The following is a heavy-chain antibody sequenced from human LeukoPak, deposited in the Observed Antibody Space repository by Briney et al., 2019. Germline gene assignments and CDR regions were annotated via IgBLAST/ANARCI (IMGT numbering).Heavy chain of an antibody. V-gene: IGHV3-23*01. Sequence: GGSLRLSCAASGFTFSNYAMSWVRQAPGKGLEWVSGISGSGVTTNYADSVKGRFTISRDNSKNTMYLQMNSLRVEDTAVYYCARKDSGSYYDLDYWGQGALVTVSS. D-gene: IGHD1-26*01. J-gene: IGHJ4*02. CDR1: GFTFSNYA. CDR3: ARKDSGSYYDLDY. CDR2: ISGSGVTT.